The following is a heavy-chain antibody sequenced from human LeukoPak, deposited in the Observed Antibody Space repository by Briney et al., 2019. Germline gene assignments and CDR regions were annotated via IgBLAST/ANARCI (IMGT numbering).Heavy chain of an antibody. CDR1: GYPISNAYY. J-gene: IGHJ4*02. CDR2: LYHPDTT. CDR3: TRGQDGYDDY. Sequence: SETLSLTCAVSGYPISNAYYWVWIRQPPGKGLEWIGSLYHPDTTYYNPSLKSRVTMSVDTSKNQFSLKMSSVTAADTAVYYCTRGQDGYDDYWGQGTLVTVSS. V-gene: IGHV4-38-2*01. D-gene: IGHD5-24*01.